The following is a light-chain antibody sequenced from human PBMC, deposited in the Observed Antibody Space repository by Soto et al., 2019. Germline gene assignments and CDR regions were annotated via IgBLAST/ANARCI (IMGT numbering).Light chain of an antibody. CDR3: QQAYNYPLP. CDR1: QGISSF. V-gene: IGKV1-27*01. Sequence: DIELTQSASSLSASLGETATITFRASQGISSFLTWYQQKPGRVPQLLIYAASTWAPGVPSRFSGSGSGTDFTLTISRLQPEDVATYYCQQAYNYPLPFGGGTKVDIK. CDR2: AAS. J-gene: IGKJ4*01.